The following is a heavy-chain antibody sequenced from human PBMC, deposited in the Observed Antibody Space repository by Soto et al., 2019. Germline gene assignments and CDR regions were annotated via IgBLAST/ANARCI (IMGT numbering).Heavy chain of an antibody. Sequence: GASLKITCKGSAYSFTSYWIGWVCQLHGKGLEWMGIIYPGDSDTGYSPSFQCQVTISADKSLSTAYLQWSSLQASDTPMYYCARNLARPAAPTSYSMDVWGQGTTVTVS. D-gene: IGHD6-6*01. V-gene: IGHV5-51*01. CDR2: IYPGDSDT. CDR1: AYSFTSYW. J-gene: IGHJ6*02. CDR3: ARNLARPAAPTSYSMDV.